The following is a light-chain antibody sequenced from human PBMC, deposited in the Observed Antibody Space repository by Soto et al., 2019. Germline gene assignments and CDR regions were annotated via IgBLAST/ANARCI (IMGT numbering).Light chain of an antibody. CDR2: AAS. Sequence: EIVLTQSPGTLSLSPGERATLSCRASQSVTNNYLAWYQHKPGQAPRLLIHAASSRATGIPDRFSVTESGTDFTLAISRLEPADFAVYSCQQYGNSPSTFGQGTKLELK. J-gene: IGKJ2*02. CDR1: QSVTNNY. V-gene: IGKV3-20*01. CDR3: QQYGNSPST.